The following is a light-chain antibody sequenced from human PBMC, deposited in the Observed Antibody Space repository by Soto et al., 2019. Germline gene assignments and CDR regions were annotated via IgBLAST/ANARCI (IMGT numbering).Light chain of an antibody. J-gene: IGKJ4*01. CDR2: GTS. Sequence: EIVMTQSPATLSVSPGERATLSCRASQSLSSNLAWYQQKPGQAPRLLIYGTSSRATGIPDRFSGSGSGTDFTLTISSLEPEDFAVYYCQQRSNWPLTFGGGTKVDIK. V-gene: IGKV3-11*01. CDR1: QSLSSN. CDR3: QQRSNWPLT.